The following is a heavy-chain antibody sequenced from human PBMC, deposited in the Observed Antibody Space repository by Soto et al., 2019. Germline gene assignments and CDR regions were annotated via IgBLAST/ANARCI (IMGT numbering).Heavy chain of an antibody. Sequence: SETLSLTCAVSVGSISSGGYSWTWIRQPPGKGLEWIGYVHHTGSTTYNPSLKTRVNISVDRPNNQFFLTLTSATAADSAIYYCARGLWNDVFQYWGRGILVTVSS. J-gene: IGHJ1*01. V-gene: IGHV4-30-2*01. D-gene: IGHD1-1*01. CDR3: ARGLWNDVFQY. CDR2: VHHTGST. CDR1: VGSISSGGYS.